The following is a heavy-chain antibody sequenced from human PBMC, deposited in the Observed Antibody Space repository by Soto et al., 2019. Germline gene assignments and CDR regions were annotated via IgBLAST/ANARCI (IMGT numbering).Heavy chain of an antibody. J-gene: IGHJ5*02. D-gene: IGHD1-1*01. CDR2: INHVGGT. Sequence: PSETLSLTCAVYGGFLSESYWTWIRQPPGKGLEWIGEINHVGGTNYNPAVQSRVTMSVDTSQNQFSLRLISVTAADTAMYFCVRIRYQLPASVLWLDPWGQGTPVTVSS. CDR3: VRIRYQLPASVLWLDP. V-gene: IGHV4-34*01. CDR1: GGFLSESY.